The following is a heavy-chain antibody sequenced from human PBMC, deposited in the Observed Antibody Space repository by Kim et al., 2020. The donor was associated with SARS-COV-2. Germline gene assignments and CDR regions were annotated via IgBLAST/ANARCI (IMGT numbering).Heavy chain of an antibody. Sequence: SETLSLTCAVSGVSISSSNWCSWVRQPPGKGRVWIGEIYHSGSTNYNPSLKSRVTISVEKSKNQFSLKLSSVTAADTAVYYCARLGNYDILTGYPEGDYLGAGTLVTVSS. CDR2: IYHSGST. J-gene: IGHJ4*02. D-gene: IGHD3-9*01. CDR1: GVSISSSNW. CDR3: ARLGNYDILTGYPEGDY. V-gene: IGHV4-4*02.